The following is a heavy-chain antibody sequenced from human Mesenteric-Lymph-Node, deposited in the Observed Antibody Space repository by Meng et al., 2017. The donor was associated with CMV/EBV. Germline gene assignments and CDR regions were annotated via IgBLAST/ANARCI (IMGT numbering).Heavy chain of an antibody. Sequence: GESLKISCTGSGFTFGDYAMSWVRQAPGKGLEWVGFIRSKAYRTTTEYAASVRGRFSISRDDSKGIAYLQMNSLKTEDTAVYYCSRDRVGGTTYYYGSGEDYWGQGTLVTVSS. V-gene: IGHV3-49*04. CDR3: SRDRVGGTTYYYGSGEDY. CDR2: IRSKAYRTTT. D-gene: IGHD3-10*01. CDR1: GFTFGDYA. J-gene: IGHJ4*02.